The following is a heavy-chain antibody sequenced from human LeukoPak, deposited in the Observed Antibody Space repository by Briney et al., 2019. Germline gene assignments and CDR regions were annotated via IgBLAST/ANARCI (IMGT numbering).Heavy chain of an antibody. Sequence: SQTLSLTCVISGDRISNNRAAWNWIRQSPSRGLEWLGRTYYRSKWYEDYAVSVKGRITIDPDTSENQFSLRLDSVTPEDTAVYYCARDLGGNVGIIGVRTFPSQGEIDSWGQGTLVTVSS. V-gene: IGHV6-1*01. CDR2: TYYRSKWYE. D-gene: IGHD3-10*01. CDR1: GDRISNNRAA. CDR3: ARDLGGNVGIIGVRTFPSQGEIDS. J-gene: IGHJ4*02.